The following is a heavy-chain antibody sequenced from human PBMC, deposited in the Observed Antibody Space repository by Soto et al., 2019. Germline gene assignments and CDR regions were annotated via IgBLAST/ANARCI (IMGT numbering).Heavy chain of an antibody. CDR3: ARVGILTGYSSVGFDY. J-gene: IGHJ4*02. CDR2: ISSSSSYI. Sequence: GGSLRLSCAASGFTFSSYSMNWVRQAPGKGLEWVSSISSSSSYIYYADSVKGRFTISRDNAKNSLYLQMNSLRAEDTAVYYCARVGILTGYSSVGFDYWGQGTLVTVSS. D-gene: IGHD3-9*01. V-gene: IGHV3-21*01. CDR1: GFTFSSYS.